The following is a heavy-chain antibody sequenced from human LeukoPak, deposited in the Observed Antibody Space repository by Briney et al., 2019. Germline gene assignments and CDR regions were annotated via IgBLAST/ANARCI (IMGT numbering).Heavy chain of an antibody. CDR3: ARDPSGYNSESYQVHYDH. CDR2: TYYRSKWYN. D-gene: IGHD3-10*01. V-gene: IGHV6-1*01. J-gene: IGHJ4*02. Sequence: SQTLSLTCAISGDSVSSNSAAWNWIRQSPSRGLEWLGRTYYRSKWYNDYAVSVKSRITIKPDTSKNQISLQLNSVTPEDTAMYYCARDPSGYNSESYQVHYDHWGQGTLVTVSS. CDR1: GDSVSSNSAA.